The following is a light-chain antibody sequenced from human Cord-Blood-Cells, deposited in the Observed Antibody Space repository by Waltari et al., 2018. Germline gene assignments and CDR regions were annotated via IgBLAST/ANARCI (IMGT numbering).Light chain of an antibody. Sequence: DIQMTQSPSSLSASVGDRVTITCRASQSISSYLNWYQQKPGKAPKLLIYAASSLQSGFPSRFSVSGSGTDFTLTISSLQPEDFATYYCQQSYSTPITFGQGTRLEMK. CDR1: QSISSY. J-gene: IGKJ5*01. CDR3: QQSYSTPIT. V-gene: IGKV1-39*01. CDR2: AAS.